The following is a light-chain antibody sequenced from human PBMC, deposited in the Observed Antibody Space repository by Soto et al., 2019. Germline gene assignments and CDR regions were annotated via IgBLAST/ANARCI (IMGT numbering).Light chain of an antibody. CDR2: GAS. J-gene: IGKJ2*01. Sequence: EIVLTQSPGTLSLSPGERVTLSCRASQTLSSSYLAWYQRRPGQAPRLLIYGASSRATGIPERFSGSGSGTDFTLSISRLEPEDVAVYYCQQYAHTPFTFGQGTKLEIK. V-gene: IGKV3-20*01. CDR3: QQYAHTPFT. CDR1: QTLSSSY.